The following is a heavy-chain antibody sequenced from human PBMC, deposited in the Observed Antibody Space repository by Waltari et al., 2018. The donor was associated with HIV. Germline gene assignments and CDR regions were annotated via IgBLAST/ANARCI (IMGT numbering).Heavy chain of an antibody. J-gene: IGHJ3*02. CDR2: ISYDGSNK. V-gene: IGHV3-30*01. CDR3: ARDARRDAFDI. Sequence: QVQLVESGGGVVQPGRSLSLSCAASGFTFSSYAMHWVRQAPGKGLEWVAVISYDGSNKYYADSVKGRFTISRDNSKNTLYLQMNSLRAEDTAVYYCARDARRDAFDIWGQGTMVTVSS. CDR1: GFTFSSYA.